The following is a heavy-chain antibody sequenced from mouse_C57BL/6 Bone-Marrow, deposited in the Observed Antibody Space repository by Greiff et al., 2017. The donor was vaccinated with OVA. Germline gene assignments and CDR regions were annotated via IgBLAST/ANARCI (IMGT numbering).Heavy chain of an antibody. V-gene: IGHV1-50*01. Sequence: QVQLQQPGAELVKPGASVKLSCKASGYTFTSYWMQWVKQRPGQGLEWIGEIDPSDSYTNYNQKFKGKATLTVDTSSSTAYMQLSSRTSEDSAVYYCASAVFAYWGQGTLVTVSA. CDR3: ASAVFAY. CDR1: GYTFTSYW. J-gene: IGHJ3*01. CDR2: IDPSDSYT.